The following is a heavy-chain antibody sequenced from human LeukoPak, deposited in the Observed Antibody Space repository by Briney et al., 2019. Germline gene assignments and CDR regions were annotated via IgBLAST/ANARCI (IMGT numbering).Heavy chain of an antibody. J-gene: IGHJ4*02. Sequence: PSETLSLTCTVSGGSISSSSYYWGWIRPSPGKGLQWIGSVYYGGSTYNNQSLRSRITISVDTSKIHFSLKLTSVTAADTAAYYCARHLMFRDSTYGPHLDYWGQGTLVTVSS. CDR2: VYYGGST. D-gene: IGHD3-10*01. CDR3: ARHLMFRDSTYGPHLDY. V-gene: IGHV4-39*01. CDR1: GGSISSSSYY.